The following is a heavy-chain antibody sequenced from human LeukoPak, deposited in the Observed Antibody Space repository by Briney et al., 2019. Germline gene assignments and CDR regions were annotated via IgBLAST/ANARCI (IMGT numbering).Heavy chain of an antibody. CDR1: GGSISSSSYY. CDR2: IYYSGST. V-gene: IGHV4-61*01. CDR3: ARVEGYYDSSGKPLPKEYYFDY. D-gene: IGHD3-22*01. J-gene: IGHJ4*02. Sequence: PSETLSLTCTVSGGSISSSSYYWSWIRQPPGKGLEWIGYIYYSGSTNYNPSLKSRVTISVDTSKNQFSLKLSSVTAADTAVYYCARVEGYYDSSGKPLPKEYYFDYWGQGTLVTVSS.